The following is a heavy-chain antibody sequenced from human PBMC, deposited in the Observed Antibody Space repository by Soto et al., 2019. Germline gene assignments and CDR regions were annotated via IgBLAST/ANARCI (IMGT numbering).Heavy chain of an antibody. CDR3: AKDWAVSLL. Sequence: EMQLLESGGGLVEPGGSLRLSCAASGFTFSSYAMTWVRQAPGKGLEWVSEISGDGSDTDYAESVKGRFTVARDNSKNTLYLQMNSLRVEDTATYYCAKDWAVSLLWCQGTTVTVS. D-gene: IGHD3-16*01. CDR2: ISGDGSDT. V-gene: IGHV3-23*01. CDR1: GFTFSSYA. J-gene: IGHJ6*02.